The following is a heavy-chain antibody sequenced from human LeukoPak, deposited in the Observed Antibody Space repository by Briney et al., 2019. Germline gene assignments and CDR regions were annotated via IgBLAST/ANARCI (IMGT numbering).Heavy chain of an antibody. D-gene: IGHD3-22*01. J-gene: IGHJ4*02. CDR2: IYYSGST. V-gene: IGHV4-61*01. Sequence: SETLSLTCNVSGGSVSSGSYYWSWLRQPPGKGLEWIGYIYYSGSTNYNPSLKSRVTISVDTSKNQFSLKLSSVTAADTAVYYCARDGGYYDSSGYFDYWGQGTLVTVSS. CDR3: ARDGGYYDSSGYFDY. CDR1: GGSVSSGSYY.